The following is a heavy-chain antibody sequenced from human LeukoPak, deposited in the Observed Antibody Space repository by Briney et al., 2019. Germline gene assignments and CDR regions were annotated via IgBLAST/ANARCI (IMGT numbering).Heavy chain of an antibody. CDR1: AFTVRSNY. D-gene: IGHD2-2*01. CDR2: ISSTSSYT. Sequence: GGSLRLSCAASAFTVRSNYMTWVRRAPGKGLEWVSSISSTSSYTYYADSVQGRFTISRDNAKNSLYLQMNSLRAEDTAVYYCARDYCSSTSCYYYYGMDVWGQGTTVTVSS. CDR3: ARDYCSSTSCYYYYGMDV. J-gene: IGHJ6*02. V-gene: IGHV3-21*01.